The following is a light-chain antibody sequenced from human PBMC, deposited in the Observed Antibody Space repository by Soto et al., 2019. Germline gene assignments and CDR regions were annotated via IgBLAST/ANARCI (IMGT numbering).Light chain of an antibody. Sequence: DIQMTQSPSTLSAWVGERVTITCRASQSISSWLAWYQQRPGKAPKLLIYDASSLESGVPSRFSGSGSGTEFTLTISSLQPDDFATYYCQQYNSYPLTFGGGTKVDIK. CDR1: QSISSW. J-gene: IGKJ4*01. CDR2: DAS. CDR3: QQYNSYPLT. V-gene: IGKV1-5*01.